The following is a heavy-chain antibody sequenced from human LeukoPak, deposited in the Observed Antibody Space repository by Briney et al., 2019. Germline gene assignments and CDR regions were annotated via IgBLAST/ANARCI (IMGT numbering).Heavy chain of an antibody. CDR3: AKDIGSYYDY. CDR2: IKKDGSEK. CDR1: GFTFSSYW. J-gene: IGHJ4*02. V-gene: IGHV3-7*01. Sequence: GGSLRLSCAASGFTFSSYWMSWVRQAPGKGLEWVANIKKDGSEKYYVDSVKGRFTISRDNSKNTLYLEMNSLRAEDTAVYYCAKDIGSYYDYWGQGILVTVSS. D-gene: IGHD3-10*01.